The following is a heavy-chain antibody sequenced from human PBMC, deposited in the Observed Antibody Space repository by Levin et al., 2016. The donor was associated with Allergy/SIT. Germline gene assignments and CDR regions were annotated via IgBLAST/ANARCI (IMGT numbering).Heavy chain of an antibody. J-gene: IGHJ5*02. CDR3: ARVMDIVVVVAATRVTGWFDP. CDR2: IYPGDSDT. Sequence: VRQMPGKGLEWMGIIYPGDSDTRYSPSFQGQVTISADKSISTAYLQWSSLKASDTAMYYCARVMDIVVVVAATRVTGWFDPWGQGTLVTVSS. V-gene: IGHV5-51*01. D-gene: IGHD2-15*01.